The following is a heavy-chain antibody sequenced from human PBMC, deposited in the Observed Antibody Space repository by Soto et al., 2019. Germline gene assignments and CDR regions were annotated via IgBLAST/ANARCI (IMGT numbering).Heavy chain of an antibody. CDR2: VDSADGAT. CDR1: GYTFTDYY. Sequence: EVQLVQSGAEVKKPGATVKLSCKVSGYTFTDYYVHWVQQAPGKGLEWMGLVDSADGATIYAEKFQSRVTMTADTSTDTAYVELTSLRSEDAAVYYCGTVGRLGSTGASTYGMDVWGQGTTVTVSS. J-gene: IGHJ6*02. V-gene: IGHV1-69-2*01. D-gene: IGHD1-26*01. CDR3: GTVGRLGSTGASTYGMDV.